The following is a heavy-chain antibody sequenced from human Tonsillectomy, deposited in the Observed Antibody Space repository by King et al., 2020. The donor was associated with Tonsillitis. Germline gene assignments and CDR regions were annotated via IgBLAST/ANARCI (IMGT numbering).Heavy chain of an antibody. CDR3: ARDKVWFGENALQFDY. V-gene: IGHV1-2*02. D-gene: IGHD3-10*01. CDR1: GYTFTGYY. Sequence: QLVQSGAEVKKPGASVKVSCKASGYTFTGYYMHWVRQAPGQGLEWMGWINPNSGGTNYAQKFQGRVTMTRDTSISTAYMELSRLRSDDTAVYYCARDKVWFGENALQFDYWGQGTLVTVSS. CDR2: INPNSGGT. J-gene: IGHJ4*02.